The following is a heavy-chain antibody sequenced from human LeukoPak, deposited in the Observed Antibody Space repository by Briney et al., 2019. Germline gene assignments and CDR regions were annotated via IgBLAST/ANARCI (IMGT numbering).Heavy chain of an antibody. CDR3: ARWEYYYDSSGPAWYFDL. J-gene: IGHJ2*01. Sequence: PSETLSLTCTVSGYSISSGYYWGWIRQPPGKGLEWIGYIYYSGSTNYNPSLKSRVTISVDTSKNQFSLKLSSVTAADTAVYYCARWEYYYDSSGPAWYFDLWGRGTLVTVSS. V-gene: IGHV4-61*01. CDR2: IYYSGST. CDR1: GYSISSGYY. D-gene: IGHD3-22*01.